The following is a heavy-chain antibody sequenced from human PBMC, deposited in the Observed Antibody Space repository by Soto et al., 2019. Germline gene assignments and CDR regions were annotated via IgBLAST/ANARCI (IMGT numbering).Heavy chain of an antibody. J-gene: IGHJ3*02. V-gene: IGHV4-38-2*02. Sequence: SETLSLTCTVSGYSISSGYYWGWIRQPPGKGLEWIGSIYHSGSTYYNPSLKSRVTISVDTSKNQFSLKLSSVTAADTAVYYCAREALHLYYYDSSGYYYDAFDIWGQGTMVTVSS. CDR1: GYSISSGYY. D-gene: IGHD3-22*01. CDR3: AREALHLYYYDSSGYYYDAFDI. CDR2: IYHSGST.